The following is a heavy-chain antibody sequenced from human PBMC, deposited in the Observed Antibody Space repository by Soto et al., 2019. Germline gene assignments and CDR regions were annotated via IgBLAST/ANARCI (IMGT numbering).Heavy chain of an antibody. J-gene: IGHJ6*02. CDR1: CGSLSSGDYY. Sequence: VPLQGAGPGLVKPSQTLSLTCTVSCGSLSSGDYYWNWIRQPPGKGLEWIGYIHYSGSSYYNPSLKSRVTISGDSSKNQFSLKLSSVTAADTAVYYCARVQYGMDVWGRGTTVTVSS. D-gene: IGHD4-4*01. V-gene: IGHV4-30-4*01. CDR2: IHYSGSS. CDR3: ARVQYGMDV.